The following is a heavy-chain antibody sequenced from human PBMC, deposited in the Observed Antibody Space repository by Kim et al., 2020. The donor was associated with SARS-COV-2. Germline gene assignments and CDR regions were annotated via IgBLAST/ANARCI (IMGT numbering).Heavy chain of an antibody. Sequence: GGSLRLSCAASGFTFSSYWMNWVRQAPGKGLEWVANIKPDGRDEYYVDSVKGRFTISRDNAKNSLYLQMNSLRAEDTAVYYCARSDIVVAERITDRFDPWGQGTLVTVSS. V-gene: IGHV3-7*01. CDR1: GFTFSSYW. CDR2: IKPDGRDE. D-gene: IGHD2-15*01. CDR3: ARSDIVVAERITDRFDP. J-gene: IGHJ5*02.